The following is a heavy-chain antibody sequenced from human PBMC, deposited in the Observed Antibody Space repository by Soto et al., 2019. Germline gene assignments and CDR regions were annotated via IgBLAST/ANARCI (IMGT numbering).Heavy chain of an antibody. CDR1: GYTFTSCG. V-gene: IGHV1-18*01. CDR2: ISAYNGNT. D-gene: IGHD6-19*01. J-gene: IGHJ4*02. Sequence: EASVKVSCTASGYTFTSCGISWVRQAPGQGLEWMGWISAYNGNTNYAQKLQGRVTMTTDTSTSTAYMELRSLRSDDTAVYYCARDNGVSSESNHDYWGQGTLVTVSS. CDR3: ARDNGVSSESNHDY.